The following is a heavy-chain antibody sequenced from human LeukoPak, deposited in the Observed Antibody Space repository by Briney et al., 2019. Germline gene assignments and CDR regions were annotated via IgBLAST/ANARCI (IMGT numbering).Heavy chain of an antibody. Sequence: GESLKISCKGSGYIFTNYWIAWVRQMPGKGLEWIRIIYPGDSDTRYSPSFQGQVTISADKSISTAYLQWSSRKPSDTAMYYCAKGGGSGSYIAYWGQGTLVTVSS. D-gene: IGHD3-10*01. V-gene: IGHV5-51*01. CDR3: AKGGGSGSYIAY. J-gene: IGHJ4*02. CDR2: IYPGDSDT. CDR1: GYIFTNYW.